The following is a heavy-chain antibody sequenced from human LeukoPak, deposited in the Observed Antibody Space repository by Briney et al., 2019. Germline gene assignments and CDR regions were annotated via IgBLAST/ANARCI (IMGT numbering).Heavy chain of an antibody. CDR2: INPNSGGT. Sequence: GASVKVSCKASGYTFTGYYMHWVRQAPGQGLEWMGRINPNSGGTNYAQKFQGRVTMTRDTSISTAYMELSRLRSGDTAVYYCAREVVRMVYDSYYYYMDVWGKGTTVTVSS. CDR1: GYTFTGYY. J-gene: IGHJ6*03. V-gene: IGHV1-2*06. CDR3: AREVVRMVYDSYYYYMDV. D-gene: IGHD2-8*01.